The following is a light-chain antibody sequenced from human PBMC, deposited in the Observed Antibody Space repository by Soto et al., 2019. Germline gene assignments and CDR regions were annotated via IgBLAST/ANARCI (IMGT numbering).Light chain of an antibody. CDR1: QSISYW. V-gene: IGKV1-5*03. Sequence: SQMVQSPFTLSASVGDTVTITCRASQSISYWLAWYQQRPGKAPRLLIYKASSLQSGVPSRFSGSGSGTDFTLTISSLQPEDFATYYCLQDYNYPRTSGQGTKVDFK. CDR3: LQDYNYPRT. J-gene: IGKJ1*01. CDR2: KAS.